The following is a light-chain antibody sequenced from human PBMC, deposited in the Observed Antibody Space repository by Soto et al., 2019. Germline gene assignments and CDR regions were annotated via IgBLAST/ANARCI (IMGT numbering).Light chain of an antibody. V-gene: IGLV2-14*01. CDR3: SSYTRSSTEV. CDR2: EVS. Sequence: QSALTQPASVSGSPGQSITISCTGTSSDVGRYNYVSWYQQHPGKAPKLMIYEVSNRPSGVSNRFSGSKSGSTASLTISGLQAEDEADYSCSSYTRSSTEVFGGGTKLTVL. J-gene: IGLJ3*02. CDR1: SSDVGRYNY.